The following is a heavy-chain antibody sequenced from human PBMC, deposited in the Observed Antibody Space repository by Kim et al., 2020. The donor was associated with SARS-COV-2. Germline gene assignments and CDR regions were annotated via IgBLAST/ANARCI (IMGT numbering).Heavy chain of an antibody. J-gene: IGHJ4*02. V-gene: IGHV3-9*01. D-gene: IGHD2-21*02. Sequence: VKGRFTITRDNAKNSLYLQMNSLRAEDTSLYYCAKDIEAGHIVVVTAFDYWGQGTLVTVSS. CDR3: AKDIEAGHIVVVTAFDY.